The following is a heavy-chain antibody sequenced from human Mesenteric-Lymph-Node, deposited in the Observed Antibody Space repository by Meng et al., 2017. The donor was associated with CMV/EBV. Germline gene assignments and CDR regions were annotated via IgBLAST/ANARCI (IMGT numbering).Heavy chain of an antibody. V-gene: IGHV1-2*02. J-gene: IGHJ3*01. CDR3: TRVYIYYQSNGYHDGLDV. CDR2: INPNSGGT. Sequence: ASVKVSCKASGYTFTGYYMHWVRQAPGQGLEWMGWINPNSGGTNYAQKFQGRVTMTRDTSINTAYMELSSLRSDDTAVYFCTRVYIYYQSNGYHDGLDVWGQGTMVTVSS. D-gene: IGHD3-22*01. CDR1: GYTFTGYY.